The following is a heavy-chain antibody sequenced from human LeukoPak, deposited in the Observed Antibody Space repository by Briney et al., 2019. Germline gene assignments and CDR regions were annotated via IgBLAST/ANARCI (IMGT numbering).Heavy chain of an antibody. V-gene: IGHV3-48*02. J-gene: IGHJ4*02. CDR1: GFTFSSYS. D-gene: IGHD3-22*01. CDR2: ISSSSSTI. CDR3: ARDHYDSSGYCDW. Sequence: GGSLRLSCAASGFTFSSYSMNWVRQAPGKGLEWVSYISSSSSTIYYADSVKGRFTISRDNATNSLYLQLTSLRDEDTGLYYCARDHYDSSGYCDWWGQGTLVTVSS.